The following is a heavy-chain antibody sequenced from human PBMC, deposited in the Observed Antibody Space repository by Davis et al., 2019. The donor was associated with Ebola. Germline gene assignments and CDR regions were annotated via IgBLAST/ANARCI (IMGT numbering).Heavy chain of an antibody. Sequence: GESLKISCTDSVITFSSYAMTWVRQAPGKGLEWVSAISGSGGSTYYADSVKGRFTISRDNSKKTLYLQMNSLRAEDTAVYYCAKDFLTKRITMVRGVIPFDYWGQGTLVTVSS. J-gene: IGHJ4*02. CDR2: ISGSGGST. CDR3: AKDFLTKRITMVRGVIPFDY. V-gene: IGHV3-23*01. D-gene: IGHD3-10*01. CDR1: VITFSSYA.